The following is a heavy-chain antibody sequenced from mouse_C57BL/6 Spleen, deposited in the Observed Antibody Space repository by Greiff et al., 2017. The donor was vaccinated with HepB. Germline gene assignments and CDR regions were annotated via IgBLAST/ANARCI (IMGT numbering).Heavy chain of an antibody. J-gene: IGHJ4*01. Sequence: LVESGAELVRPGASVKLSCKASGYTFADYYINWVKQRPGQGLEWIARIYPGSGNTYYNEKFKGKATLTAEKSSSTAYMQLSSLTSEDSAVYFCARNDYDLVYYAMDYWGQGTSVTVSS. CDR1: GYTFADYY. CDR3: ARNDYDLVYYAMDY. D-gene: IGHD2-4*01. CDR2: IYPGSGNT. V-gene: IGHV1-76*01.